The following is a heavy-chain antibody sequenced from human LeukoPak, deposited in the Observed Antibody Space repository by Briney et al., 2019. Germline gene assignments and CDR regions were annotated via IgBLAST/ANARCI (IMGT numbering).Heavy chain of an antibody. CDR3: ARGSRDWHGSGSYYFDY. CDR1: GGSSSGYY. CDR2: INHSGST. D-gene: IGHD3-10*01. J-gene: IGHJ4*02. V-gene: IGHV4-34*01. Sequence: ASETLSLTCAVYGGSSSGYYWSWIRQPPGKGLEWIGEINHSGSTNYNPSLKSRVTISVDTSKNQFSLKLSSVTAADTAVYYCARGSRDWHGSGSYYFDYWGQGTLVTVSS.